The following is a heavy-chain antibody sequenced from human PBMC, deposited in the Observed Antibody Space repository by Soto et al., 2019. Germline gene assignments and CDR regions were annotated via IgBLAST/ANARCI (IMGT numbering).Heavy chain of an antibody. CDR1: GGTFSNFP. D-gene: IGHD3-10*01. CDR3: AGVSRGSNWFDP. J-gene: IGHJ5*02. CDR2: LIPLFGTP. Sequence: SVKVSCKASGGTFSNFPISWVRQAPGQGLEWMGGLIPLFGTPKYAQKFQGRVTITRDTSANTAYMELSSLRSEDTAVYYCAGVSRGSNWFDPWGQGTLVTVS. V-gene: IGHV1-69*05.